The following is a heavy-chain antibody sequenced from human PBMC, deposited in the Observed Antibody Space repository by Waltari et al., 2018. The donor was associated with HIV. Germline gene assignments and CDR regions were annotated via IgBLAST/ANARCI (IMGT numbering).Heavy chain of an antibody. Sequence: EVQLLESGGGLVQPGGSLRRSCAASGFTFQGYAMTWVRLAPGKGLEWVSGISGSGGSTFYADSVKGRFAISRDNSKNTLYLQMNTLRAEDTAVYYCAKFRGSGSDYWGQGAQVTVSS. CDR2: ISGSGGST. D-gene: IGHD3-10*01. J-gene: IGHJ4*02. CDR3: AKFRGSGSDY. V-gene: IGHV3-23*01. CDR1: GFTFQGYA.